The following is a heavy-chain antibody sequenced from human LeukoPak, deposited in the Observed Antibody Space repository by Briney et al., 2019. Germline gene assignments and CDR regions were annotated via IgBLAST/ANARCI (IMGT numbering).Heavy chain of an antibody. CDR1: GGSFSGYY. V-gene: IGHV4-34*01. Sequence: NPSETLSLTCAVYGGSFSGYYWSWLRQPPGKGLEWIGEINHSGSTNYNPSLKSRVTISVDTSKNQFSLKLSSVTAADTAVYYCARAVAGTIDYWGQGTLVTVSS. CDR2: INHSGST. CDR3: ARAVAGTIDY. D-gene: IGHD6-19*01. J-gene: IGHJ4*02.